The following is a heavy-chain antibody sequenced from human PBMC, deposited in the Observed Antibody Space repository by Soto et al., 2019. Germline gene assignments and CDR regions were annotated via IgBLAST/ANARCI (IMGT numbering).Heavy chain of an antibody. Sequence: GGSLRLSCAASGFTFSSYGMHWVRQAPGKGLEWVAVISYDGSNKYYADSVKGRFTISRDNSKNTLYLQMNSLRAEDTAVYYCAKDVRLGPEPDYGGNYNWFDPWGQGTLVTVSS. CDR3: AKDVRLGPEPDYGGNYNWFDP. J-gene: IGHJ5*02. V-gene: IGHV3-30*18. CDR2: ISYDGSNK. CDR1: GFTFSSYG. D-gene: IGHD4-17*01.